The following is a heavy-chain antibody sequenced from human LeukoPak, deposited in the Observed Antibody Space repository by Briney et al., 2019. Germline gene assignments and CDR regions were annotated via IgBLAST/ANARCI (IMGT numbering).Heavy chain of an antibody. Sequence: ASVKVSCKASGYTFTSYDINWVRQATGQGLEWMGWMNPNSGNTGYAQKFQGRVTVTTDTSASTAYMELSSLRSEHTAVYYCARCGYSDAWSCDHWGQGTLVTVSS. V-gene: IGHV1-8*01. D-gene: IGHD5-18*01. CDR1: GYTFTSYD. J-gene: IGHJ5*02. CDR2: MNPNSGNT. CDR3: ARCGYSDAWSCDH.